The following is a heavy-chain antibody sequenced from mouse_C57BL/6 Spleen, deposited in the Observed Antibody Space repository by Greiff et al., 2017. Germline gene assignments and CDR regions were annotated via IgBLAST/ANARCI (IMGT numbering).Heavy chain of an antibody. Sequence: VMLVESGPGLVAPSQSLSITCTVSGFSLTSYAISWVRQPPGKGLEWLGVIWTGGGTNYNSAPKSRLSISKENSKSKVSLKMNSLPTDDTARYYCARNSGSSSWFAYWGQGTLVTVSA. D-gene: IGHD1-1*01. CDR1: GFSLTSYA. CDR2: IWTGGGT. CDR3: ARNSGSSSWFAY. J-gene: IGHJ3*01. V-gene: IGHV2-9-1*01.